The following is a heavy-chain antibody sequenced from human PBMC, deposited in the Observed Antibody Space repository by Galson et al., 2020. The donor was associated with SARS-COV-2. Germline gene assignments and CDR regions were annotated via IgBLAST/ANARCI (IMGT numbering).Heavy chain of an antibody. CDR1: GYTFTSYG. CDR3: ARVWERGFSYGNWFDP. CDR2: ISAYNGNT. J-gene: IGHJ5*02. D-gene: IGHD5-18*01. Sequence: ASVKVSCKASGYTFTSYGISWVRQAPGQGLEWMGWISAYNGNTNYAQKLQGRVTMTRDTSINTAYMELSSLGFEDTAVYYCARVWERGFSYGNWFDPWGQGTLVTVSS. V-gene: IGHV1-18*01.